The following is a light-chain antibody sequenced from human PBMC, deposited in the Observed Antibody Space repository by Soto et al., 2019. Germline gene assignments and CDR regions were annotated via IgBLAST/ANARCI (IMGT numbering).Light chain of an antibody. V-gene: IGLV2-8*01. CDR2: EVS. CDR3: STYAGSTNLV. CDR1: SSDVGVYNY. J-gene: IGLJ3*02. Sequence: QSALTQPPSASGSPGQSVTISCTGSSSDVGVYNYVSWYQQHPGKAPKLMIYEVSKRPSGVPDRFSGSKSGNTASLTVSGLQAEDEADYYCSTYAGSTNLVFGGRTKLTVL.